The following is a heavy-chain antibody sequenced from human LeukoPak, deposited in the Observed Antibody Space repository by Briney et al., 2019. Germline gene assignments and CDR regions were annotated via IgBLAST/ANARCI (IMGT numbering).Heavy chain of an antibody. D-gene: IGHD3-22*01. V-gene: IGHV3-30*02. CDR1: GFTFSSYG. J-gene: IGHJ4*02. Sequence: GGSLRLSCAASGFTFSSYGMHWVRQAPGKGLEWVAFIRYDGSNKYYADSVKGRFTISRDNSKNTLYLQMNSLRAEDTAVYYCAKEDEWLLPYFDYWGQGTLVTVSS. CDR3: AKEDEWLLPYFDY. CDR2: IRYDGSNK.